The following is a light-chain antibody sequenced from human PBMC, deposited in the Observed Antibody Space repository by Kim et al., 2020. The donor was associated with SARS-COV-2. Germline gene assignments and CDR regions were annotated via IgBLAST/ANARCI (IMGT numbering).Light chain of an antibody. V-gene: IGLV3-9*01. Sequence: VSVALGQTARITCGGNNIGSKNVRWYQQKPGQAPVLVIYRDSNRPSGIPERFSGSNSGNTATLTISRAQAGDEAHYYCQVWDSSVVFGGGTQLTVL. CDR1: NIGSKN. CDR3: QVWDSSVV. J-gene: IGLJ2*01. CDR2: RDS.